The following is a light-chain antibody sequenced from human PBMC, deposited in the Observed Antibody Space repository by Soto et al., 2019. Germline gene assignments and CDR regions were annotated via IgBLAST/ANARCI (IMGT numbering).Light chain of an antibody. CDR1: RSDIGDSNF. CDR3: ASFRSGTILV. CDR2: EVN. Sequence: QSVLTQPASVSGSHGQSVTISCTGPRSDIGDSNFISWYQHSPGKAPRLLIYEVNNRPSAVSKRFSGSKAGNTASLTISGLLDDDEADYFCASFRSGTILVFGSGTKVTVL. V-gene: IGLV2-14*01. J-gene: IGLJ1*01.